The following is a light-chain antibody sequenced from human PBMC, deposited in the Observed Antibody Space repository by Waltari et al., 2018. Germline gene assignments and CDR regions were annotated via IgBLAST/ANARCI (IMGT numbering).Light chain of an antibody. Sequence: QSALTQPASVSGSPGQSITISCTGTSRDVGDYDWVSWYQQHPGKAPKVVIFYVSYRPSGVSNRCSGSKSGNTASLTISGLQAEDEADYYCTSYTSRHSLVFGTGTKVTVL. CDR3: TSYTSRHSLV. V-gene: IGLV2-14*03. CDR2: YVS. CDR1: SRDVGDYDW. J-gene: IGLJ1*01.